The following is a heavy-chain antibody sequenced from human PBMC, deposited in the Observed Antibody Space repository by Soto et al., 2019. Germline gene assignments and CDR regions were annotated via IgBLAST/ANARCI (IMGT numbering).Heavy chain of an antibody. CDR3: ARVKDITGTRTGDYFDY. CDR1: GGSISSGGYY. Sequence: KPSETLSLTCTVSGGSISSGGYYWSWIRQHPGKGLEWIGYIYYSGSTYYNPSLKSRVTISVDTSKNQFSLKLSSVTAADTAVYYCARVKDITGTRTGDYFDYWGQGTLVTVSS. J-gene: IGHJ4*02. D-gene: IGHD1-20*01. CDR2: IYYSGST. V-gene: IGHV4-31*03.